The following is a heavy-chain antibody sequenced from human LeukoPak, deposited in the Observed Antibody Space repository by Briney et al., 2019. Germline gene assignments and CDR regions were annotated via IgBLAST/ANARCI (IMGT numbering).Heavy chain of an antibody. D-gene: IGHD1-26*01. Sequence: GGSLRLSCAAYEFMFGSFGMNWVRQAPGRGLEWVSSISSGSDYIYYSDSVKGRFTISRDNAEKSLFLQMNSLRAEDTAVYYCARGGGAPPYYFDLWGQGTPVTVSS. J-gene: IGHJ4*02. CDR2: ISSGSDYI. V-gene: IGHV3-21*01. CDR3: ARGGGAPPYYFDL. CDR1: EFMFGSFG.